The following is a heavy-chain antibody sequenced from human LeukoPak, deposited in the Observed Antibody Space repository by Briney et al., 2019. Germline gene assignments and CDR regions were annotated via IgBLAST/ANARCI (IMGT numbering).Heavy chain of an antibody. Sequence: PGGSLRLSCAASGFTFGNYWMHWVRQAPGKGLVWVSRINSDGSSTSYADSVKGRFTISRDSAKNTLYLQMNSLRAEDTAVYYCATAIKDGYNTPGFDYWGQGNMVTVS. CDR3: ATAIKDGYNTPGFDY. D-gene: IGHD5-24*01. CDR1: GFTFGNYW. CDR2: INSDGSST. J-gene: IGHJ4*02. V-gene: IGHV3-74*01.